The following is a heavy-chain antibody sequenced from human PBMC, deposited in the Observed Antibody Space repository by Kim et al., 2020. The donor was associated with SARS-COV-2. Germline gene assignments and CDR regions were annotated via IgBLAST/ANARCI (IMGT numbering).Heavy chain of an antibody. V-gene: IGHV3-72*01. CDR3: GDLCADY. CDR2: ISTKARDYTT. J-gene: IGHJ4*02. CDR1: GFTFSDRY. Sequence: GGSLRLSCAASGFTFSDRYMDWVRQAPGKGLEWVCRISTKARDYTTNYAASGRGRITIARDDSKNSVYLQRNSLQTEDTAVYDYGDLCADYGCQG. D-gene: IGHD3-3*01.